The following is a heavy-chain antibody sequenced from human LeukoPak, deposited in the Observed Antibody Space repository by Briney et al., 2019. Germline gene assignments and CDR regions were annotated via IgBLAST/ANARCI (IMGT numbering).Heavy chain of an antibody. V-gene: IGHV3-74*01. CDR1: GFTFSSYW. D-gene: IGHD2-2*01. Sequence: GGSLRLSCAASGFTFSSYWMHWVRQAPGKGLVWVSRINSDGSSTSYADSVKGRFTISRDNSKNTLYLQMNSLRAEDTAVYYCAKVCPLIVVVPAALHYWGQGTLVTVSS. CDR2: INSDGSST. J-gene: IGHJ4*02. CDR3: AKVCPLIVVVPAALHY.